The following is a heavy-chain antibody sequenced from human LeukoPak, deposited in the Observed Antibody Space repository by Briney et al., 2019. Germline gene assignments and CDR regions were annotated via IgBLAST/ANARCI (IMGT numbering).Heavy chain of an antibody. CDR3: ASYSRGATVTRGDY. J-gene: IGHJ4*02. V-gene: IGHV3-23*01. Sequence: GGSLRLSCAASGFTFSSYAMSWVRQAPGKGLEWVSAISGSGGSTYYADSVKGRFTISRDNSKNTLYLQMNSLRAEDTAVYYCASYSRGATVTRGDYWGQGTLVTVSS. D-gene: IGHD4-17*01. CDR2: ISGSGGST. CDR1: GFTFSSYA.